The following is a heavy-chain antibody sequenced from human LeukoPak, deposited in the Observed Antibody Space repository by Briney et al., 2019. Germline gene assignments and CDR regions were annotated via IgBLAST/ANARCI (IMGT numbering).Heavy chain of an antibody. J-gene: IGHJ4*02. D-gene: IGHD1-26*01. V-gene: IGHV4-39*01. Sequence: PSETLSLTCTVSGGSISSSPYYWGWIRQPPGKGLEWIGSISYSGSTYYNPSLKSRVTISVDTSKNQFSLRLSSVTAADTTMYFCARLYSGSHYYLDYWGQGTLVTVS. CDR2: ISYSGST. CDR3: ARLYSGSHYYLDY. CDR1: GGSISSSPYY.